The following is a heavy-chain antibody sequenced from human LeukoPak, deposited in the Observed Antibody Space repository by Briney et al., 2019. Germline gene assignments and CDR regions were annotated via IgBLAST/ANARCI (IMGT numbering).Heavy chain of an antibody. Sequence: GASVKVSCKASGYTFTSYGISWVRQAPGQGLEWMGWISAYNGNTNYAQKLQGRVTMTTDTSTSTAYMELSSLRSEDTAVYYCARGDGDYPDYYYYYMDVWGKGTTVTVSS. CDR1: GYTFTSYG. J-gene: IGHJ6*03. D-gene: IGHD4-17*01. CDR2: ISAYNGNT. V-gene: IGHV1-18*01. CDR3: ARGDGDYPDYYYYYMDV.